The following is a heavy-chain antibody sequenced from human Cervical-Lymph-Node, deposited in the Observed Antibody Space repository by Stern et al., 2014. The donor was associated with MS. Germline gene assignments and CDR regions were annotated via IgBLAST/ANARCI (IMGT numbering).Heavy chain of an antibody. V-gene: IGHV5-51*01. Sequence: VQLVESGPEVKRPGKSLKISCQASGYTFTSYWIGWVRQMPGKGLEWIAIIFPGGSDIRYSPAFQGQVTISADKSSSTAYLQWNNLKASDTAIYYCARQRYFDYWGQGTLVTVSS. CDR1: GYTFTSYW. CDR2: IFPGGSDI. CDR3: ARQRYFDY. J-gene: IGHJ4*02.